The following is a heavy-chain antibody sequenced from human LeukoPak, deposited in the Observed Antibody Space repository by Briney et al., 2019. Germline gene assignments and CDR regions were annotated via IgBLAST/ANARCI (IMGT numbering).Heavy chain of an antibody. Sequence: GASVKVSCKVSGYTLTELSMDWVRQAPGKGLEWMGGFDPEDGETIYAQKFQGRVTMTEDTSTDTAYMELSRLRSDDTAVYYCARDEGGDIVVVPAAPGSNWFDPWGQGTLVTVSS. CDR2: FDPEDGET. J-gene: IGHJ5*02. CDR3: ARDEGGDIVVVPAAPGSNWFDP. V-gene: IGHV1-24*01. D-gene: IGHD2-2*01. CDR1: GYTLTELS.